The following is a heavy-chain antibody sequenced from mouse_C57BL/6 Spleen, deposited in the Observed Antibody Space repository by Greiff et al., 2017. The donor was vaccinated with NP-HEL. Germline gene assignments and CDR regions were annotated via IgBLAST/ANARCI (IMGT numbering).Heavy chain of an antibody. J-gene: IGHJ2*01. CDR3: ARIGLGREENYFDY. CDR1: GFSLSTFGMG. V-gene: IGHV8-8*01. D-gene: IGHD4-1*01. Sequence: QVTLKVSGPGILQPSQTLSLTCSFSGFSLSTFGMGLGWIRQPSGMGLEWLAHTCWDDAKYYNPALKSRLTISKDTSKNQVFLKIANVDTAETATYYCARIGLGREENYFDYWGQGTTLTVSS. CDR2: TCWDDAK.